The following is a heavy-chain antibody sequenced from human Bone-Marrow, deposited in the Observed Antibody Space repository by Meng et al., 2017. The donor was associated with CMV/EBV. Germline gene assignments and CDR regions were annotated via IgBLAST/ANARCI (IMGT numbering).Heavy chain of an antibody. CDR2: MNPNSGNT. CDR3: ARVLIEVEPVGREYKYYNYGMDV. D-gene: IGHD2-2*01. CDR1: GYTFTRYD. V-gene: IGHV1-8*03. Sequence: VKVSCKASGYTFTRYDINWVRQATGQGPEWMGWMNPNSGNTGYAQKFQGRVTFTRDTSTSTAYMELRRLTSEDTAVYYCARVLIEVEPVGREYKYYNYGMDVWGQGTTVTVSS. J-gene: IGHJ6*02.